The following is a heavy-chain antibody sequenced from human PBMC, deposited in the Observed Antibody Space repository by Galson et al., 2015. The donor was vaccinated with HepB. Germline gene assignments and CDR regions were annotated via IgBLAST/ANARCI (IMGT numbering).Heavy chain of an antibody. Sequence: QSGAEVKKPGASVKVSCKASGFNFTSSAMQWVRQARGQRLEWIGWIVVGSGNTQDAQKFQERVTITRDMSTRTAYMELSSLRSEDTAVYYCAAGIVGTTTPDFDPWGQGTLVTVSS. V-gene: IGHV1-58*02. D-gene: IGHD1-26*01. J-gene: IGHJ5*02. CDR3: AAGIVGTTTPDFDP. CDR2: IVVGSGNT. CDR1: GFNFTSSA.